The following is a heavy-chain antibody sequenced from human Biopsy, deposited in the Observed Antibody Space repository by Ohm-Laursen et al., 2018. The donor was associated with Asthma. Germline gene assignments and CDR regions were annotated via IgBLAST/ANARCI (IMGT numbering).Heavy chain of an antibody. CDR3: VRRITIFGVVQKDHGMDA. Sequence: PPGTLSLTCTVSGGSMTPTSHYWDWIRQAPGKGLEWIGYISYGGKTSYNPSLKNRVTISRDTSKNQFSLRLTSLTAADTAVYFCVRRITIFGVVQKDHGMDAWGQGTTVIVSS. CDR1: GGSMTPTSHY. V-gene: IGHV4-39*01. D-gene: IGHD3-3*01. J-gene: IGHJ6*02. CDR2: ISYGGKT.